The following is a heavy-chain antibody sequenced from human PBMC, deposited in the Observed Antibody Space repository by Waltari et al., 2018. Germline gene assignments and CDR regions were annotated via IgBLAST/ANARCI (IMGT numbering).Heavy chain of an antibody. CDR1: GFTSSMYW. J-gene: IGHJ2*01. Sequence: EVQLLESGGGLVQPGGSLRLSCAASGFTSSMYWMHWVRQAPGKGLVWVSRSNSDGSSTSYADSVKGRFTISKDNAKNTVYLQMNSLRAEDTAIYYCARGARRTTVTTGWWYFDLWGRGTLVTVSS. D-gene: IGHD4-17*01. V-gene: IGHV3-74*01. CDR2: SNSDGSST. CDR3: ARGARRTTVTTGWWYFDL.